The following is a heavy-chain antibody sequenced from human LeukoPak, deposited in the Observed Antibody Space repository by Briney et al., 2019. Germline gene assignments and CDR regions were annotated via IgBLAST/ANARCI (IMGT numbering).Heavy chain of an antibody. Sequence: PSETLSLTCAVYGGSFSGYYWSWIRQPPGKGLEWIGEINHSGSTYYNPSLKSRVTISVDRSKNQFSLKLSSVTAADTAVYYCARVIAARPGDGAFDIWGQGTMVTVSS. V-gene: IGHV4-34*01. CDR3: ARVIAARPGDGAFDI. CDR1: GGSFSGYY. D-gene: IGHD6-6*01. CDR2: INHSGST. J-gene: IGHJ3*02.